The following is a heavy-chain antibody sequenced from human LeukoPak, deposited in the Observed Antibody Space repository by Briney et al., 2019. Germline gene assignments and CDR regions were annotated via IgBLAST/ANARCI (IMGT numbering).Heavy chain of an antibody. Sequence: GGSLRLSCAASGFTVSSNHMSWVRQAPGKGLEWVSVIYSGGSTDYADSVKGRFTISRDILKNTLYLQMNSLRAEDTAVYYCERGPAGYNWGQGTLVTVSS. D-gene: IGHD1-1*01. CDR3: ERGPAGYN. J-gene: IGHJ4*02. V-gene: IGHV3-53*01. CDR2: IYSGGST. CDR1: GFTVSSNH.